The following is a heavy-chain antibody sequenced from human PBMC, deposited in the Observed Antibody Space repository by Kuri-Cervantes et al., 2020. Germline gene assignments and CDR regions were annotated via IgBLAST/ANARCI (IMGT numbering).Heavy chain of an antibody. J-gene: IGHJ1*01. CDR1: GFTFSSYA. V-gene: IGHV3-23*01. CDR2: ISGSGGST. D-gene: IGHD6-19*01. Sequence: GGSLRLSCAASGFTFSSYAMSWVRQAPGKGLERVSAISGSGGSTYYADSVKGRFTISRDNSKNTLYLQMNSLRAEDTAVYYCAKEGSWSGWPMEYFQHWGQGTLVTVSS. CDR3: AKEGSWSGWPMEYFQH.